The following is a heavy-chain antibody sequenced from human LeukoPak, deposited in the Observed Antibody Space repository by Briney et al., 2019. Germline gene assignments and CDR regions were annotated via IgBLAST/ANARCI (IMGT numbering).Heavy chain of an antibody. D-gene: IGHD1-26*01. Sequence: PGGSLRLSCTASGFTFSNYWMSWVRQAPGKGLEWVANIRQDGGLKHCVDSVKGRFTISRDNAENSLYLQMNSLRAEDTAVYYCAREIVGAIKSYFDYWGQGTLVTVSS. CDR3: AREIVGAIKSYFDY. CDR1: GFTFSNYW. CDR2: IRQDGGLK. J-gene: IGHJ4*02. V-gene: IGHV3-7*01.